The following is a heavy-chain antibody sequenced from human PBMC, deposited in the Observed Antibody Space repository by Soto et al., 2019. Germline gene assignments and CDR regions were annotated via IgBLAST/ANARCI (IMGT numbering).Heavy chain of an antibody. V-gene: IGHV3-30-3*01. CDR3: ATHLHLRRHNESVKEDY. J-gene: IGHJ4*02. Sequence: QVQLVESGGGVVQPGMSLRLSCAASGFTFSSYAMHWVRQAPGKGLEWVAVISYDGSNKYYADSVKGRFTISRVNSTNTVYIPKNGLRAENTAVYYCATHLHLRRHNESVKEDYWGQGTLVTVSS. CDR1: GFTFSSYA. CDR2: ISYDGSNK.